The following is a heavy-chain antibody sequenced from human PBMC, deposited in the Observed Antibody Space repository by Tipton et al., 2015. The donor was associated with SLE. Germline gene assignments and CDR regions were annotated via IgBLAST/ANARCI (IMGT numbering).Heavy chain of an antibody. Sequence: SLRLSCAASGFTFSSYAMHWVRQAPGKGLEWVAVISYDGSNKYYADSVKGRFTISRDNSKNTLYLQMNSLKTEDTAVYYCTRTVRYCSGGSCYSGAFDIWGQGTMVTVSS. J-gene: IGHJ3*02. CDR3: TRTVRYCSGGSCYSGAFDI. CDR1: GFTFSSYA. CDR2: ISYDGSNK. V-gene: IGHV3-30-3*01. D-gene: IGHD2-15*01.